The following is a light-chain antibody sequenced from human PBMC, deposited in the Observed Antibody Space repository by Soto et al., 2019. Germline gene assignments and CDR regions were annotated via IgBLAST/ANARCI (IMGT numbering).Light chain of an antibody. Sequence: QSALTQPASVSGSPGQSITISCTGTSSDVGGYNYVSWYQQHPGKAPKLMIYDVSNRPSGVSNRFSGSKSGNTASLTISGLQAEDEADYCCSSYTSSYGVFGGGTKLTVL. CDR2: DVS. CDR1: SSDVGGYNY. CDR3: SSYTSSYGV. J-gene: IGLJ2*01. V-gene: IGLV2-14*01.